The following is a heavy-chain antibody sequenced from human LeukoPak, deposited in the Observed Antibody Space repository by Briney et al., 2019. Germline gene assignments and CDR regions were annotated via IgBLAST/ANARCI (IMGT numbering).Heavy chain of an antibody. V-gene: IGHV3-20*04. D-gene: IGHD5-18*01. CDR3: ARGGCDVDTGIRPYFDY. CDR1: GSTFDDYG. J-gene: IGHJ4*02. Sequence: GGSLRLPCAASGSTFDDYGMSWVRQAPGKGLEWVSGINWNGGSTGYADSVKGRFTISRDNAKNSLYLQMNSLRAEDTALYYCARGGCDVDTGIRPYFDYWGQGSLVTVSS. CDR2: INWNGGST.